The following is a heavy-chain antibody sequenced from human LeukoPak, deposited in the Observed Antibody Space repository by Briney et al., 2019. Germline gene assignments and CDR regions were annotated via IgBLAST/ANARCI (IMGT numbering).Heavy chain of an antibody. J-gene: IGHJ3*02. CDR1: GFTFSNYA. D-gene: IGHD3-22*01. V-gene: IGHV3-30-3*01. Sequence: GRSLRLSCAASGFTFSNYAMHWVRQAPGKGVEWVAVISYDGTNKYYADSVKGRFTISRDNSKNTMYLQMNSLRAEDTAMYYCARAPMSYDSSGFGGAFDIWGQGTMVTVSS. CDR3: ARAPMSYDSSGFGGAFDI. CDR2: ISYDGTNK.